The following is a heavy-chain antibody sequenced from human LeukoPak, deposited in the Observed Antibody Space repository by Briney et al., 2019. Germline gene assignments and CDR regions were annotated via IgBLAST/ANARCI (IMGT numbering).Heavy chain of an antibody. Sequence: PSETLSLTCTVSGGSISSYYWSWIRQPPGKGLEWIGYIYYSGSTNYNPSLKSRVPISVDTSKNQFSLKLSSVTAADTAVYYCARALPRGYSYGYSNYFDYWGQGTLVTVSS. CDR3: ARALPRGYSYGYSNYFDY. V-gene: IGHV4-59*01. CDR2: IYYSGST. D-gene: IGHD5-18*01. J-gene: IGHJ4*02. CDR1: GGSISSYY.